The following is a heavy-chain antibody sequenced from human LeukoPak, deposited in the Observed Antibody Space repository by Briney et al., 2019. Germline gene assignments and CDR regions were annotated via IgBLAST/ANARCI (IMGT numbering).Heavy chain of an antibody. J-gene: IGHJ4*02. V-gene: IGHV3-48*01. CDR3: AGQSLVSYYGDYVTPLRY. CDR2: ISSSSSTI. CDR1: GFTFSSYS. Sequence: GGSLRLPCAASGFTFSSYSMNWVCQAPGKGLEWVSYISSSSSTIYYADSVKGRFTISRDNAKNSLYLQMNSPRAEDTAVYYCAGQSLVSYYGDYVTPLRYWGQGTLVTVSS. D-gene: IGHD4-17*01.